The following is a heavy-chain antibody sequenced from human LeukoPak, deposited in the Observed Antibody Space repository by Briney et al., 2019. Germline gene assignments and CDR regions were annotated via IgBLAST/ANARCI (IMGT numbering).Heavy chain of an antibody. CDR3: ARHPPWDTPMGPVMDV. Sequence: GSLRLSCAASGFTFDHYAMHWVRQPPGKGLEWIGYIYYSGSTNYSPSLKSRVTISVDTSKNQFSLKLSSVTAADTAVYYCARHPPWDTPMGPVMDVWGQGTTVTVSS. CDR1: GFTFDHYA. V-gene: IGHV4-59*08. D-gene: IGHD5-18*01. J-gene: IGHJ6*02. CDR2: IYYSGST.